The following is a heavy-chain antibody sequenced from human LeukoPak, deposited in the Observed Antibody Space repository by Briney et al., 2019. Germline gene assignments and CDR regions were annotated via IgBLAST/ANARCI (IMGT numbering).Heavy chain of an antibody. D-gene: IGHD6-13*01. CDR3: ARVGGAAAGINGGDYYYYYMDV. CDR2: ISSSGSTI. V-gene: IGHV3-11*04. J-gene: IGHJ6*03. Sequence: GGSLRHSCAASGFTFSDYYMSWIRQAPGKGLEWVSYISSSGSTIYYADSVKGRFTISRDNAKNSLYLQMNSLRAEDTAVYYCARVGGAAAGINGGDYYYYYMDVWGKGTTVTVSS. CDR1: GFTFSDYY.